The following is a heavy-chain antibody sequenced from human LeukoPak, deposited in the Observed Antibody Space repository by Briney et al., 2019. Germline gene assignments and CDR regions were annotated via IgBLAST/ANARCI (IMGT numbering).Heavy chain of an antibody. Sequence: PGGSLRLSCAASGFTFSSYAMGWVRQAPGKGLVWLSRIKGDGSGTNYADSVKGRFIISRDNAKNTLSLQMNSLRAEDTAVYYCVRPYDSSGYQWNDAFDIWGQGTMVTVSP. CDR2: IKGDGSGT. J-gene: IGHJ3*02. D-gene: IGHD3-22*01. V-gene: IGHV3-74*01. CDR1: GFTFSSYA. CDR3: VRPYDSSGYQWNDAFDI.